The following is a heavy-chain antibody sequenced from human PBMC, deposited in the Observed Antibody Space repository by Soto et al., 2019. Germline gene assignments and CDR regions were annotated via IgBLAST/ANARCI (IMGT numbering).Heavy chain of an antibody. Sequence: QVQLVESGGGVVQPGRSLRLSCAASGFTFSSYAMHWVRQAPGKGLEWVAVISYDVSNKYYAASVKGRFTMSRDNFKNTLYLQMKSLRAENTAVYYCARDQKQINYDFWSGTFDYWGQGSLITGST. D-gene: IGHD3-3*01. CDR1: GFTFSSYA. V-gene: IGHV3-30-3*01. CDR3: ARDQKQINYDFWSGTFDY. J-gene: IGHJ4*02. CDR2: ISYDVSNK.